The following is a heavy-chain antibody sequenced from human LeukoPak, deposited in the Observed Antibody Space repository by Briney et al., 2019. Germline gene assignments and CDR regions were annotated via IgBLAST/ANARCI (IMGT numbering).Heavy chain of an antibody. Sequence: GGSLRLSCAASGFTFSSYAMSWVRQAPGKGLEWVSAISGSGGSTYYADSVEGRFTISRDNSKNTLYLQMNSLRAEDTAVYYCAKPRGRTIFGVVIRADFDYWGQGTLVTVSS. CDR1: GFTFSSYA. D-gene: IGHD3-3*01. J-gene: IGHJ4*02. CDR2: ISGSGGST. V-gene: IGHV3-23*01. CDR3: AKPRGRTIFGVVIRADFDY.